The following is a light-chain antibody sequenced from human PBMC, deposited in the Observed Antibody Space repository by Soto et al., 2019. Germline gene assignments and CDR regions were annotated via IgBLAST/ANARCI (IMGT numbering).Light chain of an antibody. V-gene: IGKV1-39*01. CDR1: QSINNY. J-gene: IGKJ3*01. CDR3: QQSYSTLT. CDR2: AAS. Sequence: DLQMSQSPSSLSASVGDRVTITCRASQSINNYLSWYQQKPGRAPKLLIYAASSLHSGVPSRFSDSGSGTDFTLTISSLQPEDFATYYCQQSYSTLTFGPGTTVDVK.